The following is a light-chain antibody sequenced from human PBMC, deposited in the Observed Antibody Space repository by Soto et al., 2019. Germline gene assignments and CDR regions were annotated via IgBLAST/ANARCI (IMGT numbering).Light chain of an antibody. CDR1: QSVSSSY. CDR2: GAS. Sequence: EIVLTQSPGTLSLSPGERATLSCRTSQSVSSSYLAWYQQKPGQAPRLLIYGASSRATGIPDRFSGSGSGTDFTLTISRLEPEDFAVNYCQQYGSSPRTFVQGTKVDIK. V-gene: IGKV3-20*01. CDR3: QQYGSSPRT. J-gene: IGKJ1*01.